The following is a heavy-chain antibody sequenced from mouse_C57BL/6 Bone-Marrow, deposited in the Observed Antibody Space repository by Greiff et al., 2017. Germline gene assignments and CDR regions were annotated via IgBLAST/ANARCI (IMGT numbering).Heavy chain of an antibody. Sequence: EVQRVESGAELVRPGSSVKMSCKTSGYTFTSYGINWVKQRPGQGLEWIGYIYIGNGYTEYNEKFKGKATLTSDTSSSTAYMQLSSLTSEDSAIYFCARGDYYGSSYVGDYWGQGTTLTVSS. CDR2: IYIGNGYT. V-gene: IGHV1-58*01. D-gene: IGHD1-1*01. CDR3: ARGDYYGSSYVGDY. J-gene: IGHJ2*01. CDR1: GYTFTSYG.